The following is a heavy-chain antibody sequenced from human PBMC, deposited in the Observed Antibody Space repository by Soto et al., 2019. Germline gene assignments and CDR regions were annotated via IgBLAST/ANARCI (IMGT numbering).Heavy chain of an antibody. CDR1: GYTFTSYG. V-gene: IGHV1-18*01. CDR2: ISAHNGNT. J-gene: IGHJ4*02. D-gene: IGHD1-1*01. Sequence: QVHLEQSGAEVKKPGASVKVSCKASGYTFTSYGITWVRQAPGEGLEWMGWISAHNGNTDYAQKLQGRVIVTRDTSTTTAYMVLSSLRSVDTAVDYCARGRYGDYWGQRAMVNVSS. CDR3: ARGRYGDY.